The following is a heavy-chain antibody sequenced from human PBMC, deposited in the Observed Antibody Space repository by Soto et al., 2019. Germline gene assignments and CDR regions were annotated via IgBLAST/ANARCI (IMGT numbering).Heavy chain of an antibody. CDR1: GFTFSSYA. J-gene: IGHJ4*02. V-gene: IGHV3-23*01. CDR3: AKDQDQYDIFYVVTAYYFDY. CDR2: ISGSGGST. D-gene: IGHD3-9*01. Sequence: EVQLLESGGGLVQPGGSLRLSCAASGFTFSSYAMSWVRQAPGKGLEWVSAISGSGGSTYYADSVKGRFTISRNKSKNPLYLQMNSLRAEDTAVYYCAKDQDQYDIFYVVTAYYFDYWGQGTLVTVSS.